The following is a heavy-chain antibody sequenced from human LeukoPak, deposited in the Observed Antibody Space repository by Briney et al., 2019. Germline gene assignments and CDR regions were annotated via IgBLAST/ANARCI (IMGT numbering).Heavy chain of an antibody. CDR2: IYSGGST. CDR3: ARDSAYYYDSSGYWNDAFDI. D-gene: IGHD3-22*01. J-gene: IGHJ3*02. Sequence: GGSLRLSCAASGFTVSSNYMSWVRQAPGKGLEWVSVIYSGGSTYYADSVKGRFTISRDNSKNTLYLQMNSLRAEDTAVYYCARDSAYYYDSSGYWNDAFDIWSQGTMVTVSS. CDR1: GFTVSSNY. V-gene: IGHV3-53*01.